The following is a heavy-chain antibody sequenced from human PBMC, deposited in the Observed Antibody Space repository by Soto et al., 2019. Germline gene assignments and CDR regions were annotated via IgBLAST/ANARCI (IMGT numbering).Heavy chain of an antibody. V-gene: IGHV3-9*01. D-gene: IGHD6-13*01. J-gene: IGHJ4*02. CDR2: ISWNSGSI. CDR1: GFTFDDYA. Sequence: EVQLVESGGGLVQPGRSLRLSCAASGFTFDDYAMHWVRQAPGKGLEWVSGISWNSGSIGYADSVKGRFTISRDNAKNSLYLQMNSLRAEDTALYYCAKAGAAAAGTEPNYWGQGTLVTVSS. CDR3: AKAGAAAAGTEPNY.